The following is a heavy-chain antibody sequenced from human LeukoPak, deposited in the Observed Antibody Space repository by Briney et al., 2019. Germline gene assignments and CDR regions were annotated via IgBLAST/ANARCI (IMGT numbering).Heavy chain of an antibody. V-gene: IGHV1-2*02. CDR3: ARTKGYCTSTSCPGGMDV. CDR1: GYTFTGHY. CDR2: INPNIGGP. Sequence: GASVKVSCKASGYTFTGHYMQWVRSAPGQGLEWMGWINPNIGGPNYAQKFQGRVIMTGDTSISTAYMELRRLTSDDTAVYYCARTKGYCTSTSCPGGMDVWGQGTTVTVS. D-gene: IGHD2-2*01. J-gene: IGHJ6*02.